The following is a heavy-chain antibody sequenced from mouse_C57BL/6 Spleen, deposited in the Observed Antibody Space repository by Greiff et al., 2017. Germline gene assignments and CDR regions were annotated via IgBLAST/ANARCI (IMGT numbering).Heavy chain of an antibody. D-gene: IGHD1-1*01. J-gene: IGHJ1*03. Sequence: QVQLKESGTELVKPGASVKLSCKASGYTFTSYWMHWVKQRPGQGLEWIGNINPSNGGTNYNEKFKSKATLTVDKSSSTAYMQLSSLTSEDSAVYYCARGNHYGSSPWYFDVWGTGTTVTVSS. CDR3: ARGNHYGSSPWYFDV. CDR2: INPSNGGT. V-gene: IGHV1-53*01. CDR1: GYTFTSYW.